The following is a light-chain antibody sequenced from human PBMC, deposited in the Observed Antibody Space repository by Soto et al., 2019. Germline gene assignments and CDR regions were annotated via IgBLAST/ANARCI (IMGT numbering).Light chain of an antibody. J-gene: IGLJ1*01. CDR1: NVDVGGYNY. V-gene: IGLV2-14*01. CDR3: ASYTIKTTYV. Sequence: QSVLTQPASVSGSPGQSITISCTGTNVDVGGYNYVSWYQHHPGKAPKLLIFEVSNRPSGVSNRFSGSKSGNTASLTISGLQSEDEADYYCASYTIKTTYVFGSGTKVT. CDR2: EVS.